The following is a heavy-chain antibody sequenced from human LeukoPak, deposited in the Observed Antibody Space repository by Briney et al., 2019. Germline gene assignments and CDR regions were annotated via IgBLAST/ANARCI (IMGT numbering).Heavy chain of an antibody. J-gene: IGHJ6*02. CDR1: GGSISSSNW. Sequence: PSETLSLTCAVSGGSISSSNWWSWVRQPPGKGLEWIGKIYHSGSTNYNPSLKSRVTISIDKSKNQFSLKLSSVTAADTAVYYCARASYYYYYYGMDVWGQGTTVTVSS. CDR2: IYHSGST. V-gene: IGHV4-4*02. CDR3: ARASYYYYYYGMDV.